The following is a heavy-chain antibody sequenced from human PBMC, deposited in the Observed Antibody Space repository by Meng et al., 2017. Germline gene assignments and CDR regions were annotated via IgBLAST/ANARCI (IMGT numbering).Heavy chain of an antibody. Sequence: KVSLQGSGYSFPRYWIVWVRQLPGKGLEWMGIIYPGDSDTRYSPSFQDQVTISADKSISTAYLQWSSLKASDTAMYHCARSVNSGYEGFYYYYGRDVWGQGTMVTVSS. CDR1: GYSFPRYW. J-gene: IGHJ6*02. D-gene: IGHD5-12*01. CDR2: IYPGDSDT. CDR3: ARSVNSGYEGFYYYYGRDV. V-gene: IGHV5-51*01.